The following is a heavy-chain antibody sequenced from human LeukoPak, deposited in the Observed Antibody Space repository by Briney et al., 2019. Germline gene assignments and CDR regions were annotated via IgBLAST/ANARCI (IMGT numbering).Heavy chain of an antibody. D-gene: IGHD6-19*01. CDR3: ATPGGWYFDY. CDR1: GFTFSSYW. CDR2: IKQDGSEK. Sequence: SGGSLRLSCAASGFTFSSYWVSWVRQAPGKGLEWVASIKQDGSEKYYVDSVKGRFTISRDNAKNSLYLQMNSLRAEDTALYYCATPGGWYFDYWGQGTLVTVSS. J-gene: IGHJ4*02. V-gene: IGHV3-7*01.